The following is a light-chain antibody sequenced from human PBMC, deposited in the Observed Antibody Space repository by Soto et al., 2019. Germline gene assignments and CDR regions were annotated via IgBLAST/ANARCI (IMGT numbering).Light chain of an antibody. V-gene: IGKV1-5*03. CDR2: KAS. J-gene: IGKJ4*01. CDR1: QTISSW. Sequence: DIQMTQSPSTLSGSVGDRVTITCRASQTISSWLAWYQQKPGKAPKLLIYKASTLKSGVPSRFSGSGSGTEFTLTINSLQPEDFATYYCLEHSLYPLLTFGGGTKVDIK. CDR3: LEHSLYPLLT.